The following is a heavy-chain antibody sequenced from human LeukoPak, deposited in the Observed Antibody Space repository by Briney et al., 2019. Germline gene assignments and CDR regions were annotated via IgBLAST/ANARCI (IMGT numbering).Heavy chain of an antibody. D-gene: IGHD1-26*01. CDR2: ISTSSSTI. CDR3: ARVVGLRPLGYDMDV. V-gene: IGHV3-48*02. CDR1: GFTFSSYW. J-gene: IGHJ6*02. Sequence: PGGSLRLSCAASGFTFSSYWMNWARQAPGKGLEWVSYISTSSSTIFYADSVKGRFTISRDNAKNSLYLQMNSLRDEDTAVYFCARVVGLRPLGYDMDVWGQGTTVTVSS.